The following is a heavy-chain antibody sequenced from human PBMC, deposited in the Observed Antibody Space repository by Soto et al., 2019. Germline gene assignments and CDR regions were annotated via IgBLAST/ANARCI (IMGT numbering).Heavy chain of an antibody. V-gene: IGHV1-69*13. D-gene: IGHD3-22*01. CDR3: ARDSEYYDSSGTFDY. CDR1: GGTFSSYA. J-gene: IGHJ4*02. CDR2: IIPIFGTA. Sequence: GASVKVSCKASGGTFSSYAISWVRQASGQGLEWMGGIIPIFGTANYAQKFQGRVTITADESTSTAYMELSSLRSEDTAVYYCARDSEYYDSSGTFDYWGQGTLVTVSS.